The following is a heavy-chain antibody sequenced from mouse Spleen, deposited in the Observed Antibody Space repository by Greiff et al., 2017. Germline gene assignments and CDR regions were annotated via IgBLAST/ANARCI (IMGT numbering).Heavy chain of an antibody. CDR3: THRGYYFDY. CDR2: IDPETGGT. J-gene: IGHJ2*01. CDR1: GYTFTDYE. Sequence: VQLQESGAELVRPGASVTLSCKASGYTFTDYEMHWVKQTPVHGLEWIGAIDPETGGTAYNQKFKGKAILTADKSSSTAYMELRSLTSEDSAVYYCTHRGYYFDYWGQGTTLTVSS. V-gene: IGHV1-15*01.